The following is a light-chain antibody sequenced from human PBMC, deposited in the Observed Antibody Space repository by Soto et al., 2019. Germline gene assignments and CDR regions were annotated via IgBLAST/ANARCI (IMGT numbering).Light chain of an antibody. J-gene: IGKJ1*01. Sequence: EIVMTQSPATLSVSPGERAILSCRASQSISINFAWYQQKPGQAPRPLIYGASRRATGVPARFSGSGSGTEFTLTISSMQSEDFAVYYCLHYNNGPRFGQGTKVDIK. CDR2: GAS. CDR3: LHYNNGPR. V-gene: IGKV3-15*01. CDR1: QSISIN.